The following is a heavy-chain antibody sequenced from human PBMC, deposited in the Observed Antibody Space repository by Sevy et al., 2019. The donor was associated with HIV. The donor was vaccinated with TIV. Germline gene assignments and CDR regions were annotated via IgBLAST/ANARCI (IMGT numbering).Heavy chain of an antibody. CDR2: IHPSGGRT. Sequence: ASVKVSCKASGYTFTNYYLHWVRQAPGQGLEWMGIIHPSGGRTSHAQKFQGRVTMTSDTSTTTVYMDLSSLRSEDTAVYYCARGNYYDNSGFPLYYFDYWGRGTPVTVSS. V-gene: IGHV1-46*01. D-gene: IGHD3-22*01. CDR3: ARGNYYDNSGFPLYYFDY. CDR1: GYTFTNYY. J-gene: IGHJ4*02.